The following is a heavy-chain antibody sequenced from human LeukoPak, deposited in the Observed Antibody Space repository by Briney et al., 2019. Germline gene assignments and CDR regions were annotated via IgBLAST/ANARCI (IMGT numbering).Heavy chain of an antibody. CDR1: GASLNSYY. V-gene: IGHV4-59*01. D-gene: IGHD1-1*01. J-gene: IGHJ4*02. CDR2: ISDTGKT. CDR3: ATGYNEHFAT. Sequence: PSETLSLTCSVSGASLNSYYWDWLRQPPGKGLEWIGYISDTGKTDSNPSLKSRVTISLDTSKKQFSLRLRSLTAADSAIYDCATGYNEHFATWGPRILVTVSS.